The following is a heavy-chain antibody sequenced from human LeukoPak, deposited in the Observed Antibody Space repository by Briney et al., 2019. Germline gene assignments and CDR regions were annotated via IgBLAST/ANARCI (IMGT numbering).Heavy chain of an antibody. D-gene: IGHD3-3*01. CDR1: GFTFSSYA. CDR2: ISGSGGST. J-gene: IGHJ6*03. Sequence: PGGSLRLSCAASGFTFSSYAMSRVRQAPGKGLEWVSTISGSGGSTYYADSVKGRFTISRDNSKNTLYLQMNSLRAEDTAVYYCAKAPTLFREGYMDVWGKGTTVTVSS. V-gene: IGHV3-23*01. CDR3: AKAPTLFREGYMDV.